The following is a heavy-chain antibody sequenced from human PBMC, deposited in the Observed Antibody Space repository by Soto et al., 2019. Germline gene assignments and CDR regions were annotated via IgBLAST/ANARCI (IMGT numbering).Heavy chain of an antibody. CDR1: GGSISSYY. J-gene: IGHJ4*02. V-gene: IGHV4-59*08. CDR3: ARSDFGKHYFDY. D-gene: IGHD3-3*01. Sequence: SETLSLTCTVSGGSISSYYWSWIRQPPGKGLEWIGYIYYSGSTNYNPSLKSRVTISVDTSKNQFSLELSSVTAADTAVYYRARSDFGKHYFDYWGQGTLVTVSS. CDR2: IYYSGST.